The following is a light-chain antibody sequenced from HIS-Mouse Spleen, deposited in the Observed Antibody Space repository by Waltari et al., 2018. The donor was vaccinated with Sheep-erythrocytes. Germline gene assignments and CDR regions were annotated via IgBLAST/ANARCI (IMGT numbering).Light chain of an antibody. Sequence: DIQMTQSPSSVSASVGDRVTITCRESQGISSWLAWHQQKPGKAPKLMVYAASSLQSGVPERFSGSGSGTDFTLTISSLQPEDFATYYCKQANSFPQTFGQGTKVEIK. J-gene: IGKJ1*01. V-gene: IGKV1-12*01. CDR2: AAS. CDR1: QGISSW. CDR3: KQANSFPQT.